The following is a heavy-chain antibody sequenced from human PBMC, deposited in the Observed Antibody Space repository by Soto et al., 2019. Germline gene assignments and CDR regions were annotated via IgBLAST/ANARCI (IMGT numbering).Heavy chain of an antibody. V-gene: IGHV3-9*01. CDR2: INWNSGSI. J-gene: IGHJ1*01. CDR3: VKDESINWYSGHFRH. Sequence: PGGSLRLSCAASGFTFDDYAMHWVRQVPGKGLEWVSGINWNSGSIGYADSVKGRFAISRDNAKNSLHLQMNSLRAEDTAFYYCVKDESINWYSGHFRHWGQGTVVTVSS. D-gene: IGHD6-13*01. CDR1: GFTFDDYA.